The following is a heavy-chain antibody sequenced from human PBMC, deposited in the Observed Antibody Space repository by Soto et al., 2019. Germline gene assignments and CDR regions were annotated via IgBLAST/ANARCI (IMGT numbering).Heavy chain of an antibody. CDR2: IFFIGST. CDR3: ARAKVLRGVPTIDY. V-gene: IGHV4-59*01. CDR1: AGSIDNYY. Sequence: SETLSLTCTVSAGSIDNYYWSWVRQPPGRGLEWIGNIFFIGSTNYNPSLESRITISVDTSKNQFSLKLISVTAADTAVYYCARAKVLRGVPTIDYWGQGILVTVSS. D-gene: IGHD3-10*01. J-gene: IGHJ4*02.